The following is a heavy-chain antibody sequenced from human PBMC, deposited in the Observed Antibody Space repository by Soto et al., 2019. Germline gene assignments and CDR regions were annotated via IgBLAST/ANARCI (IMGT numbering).Heavy chain of an antibody. CDR1: GYTFTRYG. CDR3: AKNGQPPYYYYGLDV. CDR2: ISGYNGDT. Sequence: QGQLVQSGGEVKKPGASVKVSCKASGYTFTRYGISWVRQAPGQGLEWMGWISGYNGDTKFAQKFQDRVTMTIDPSTTTAYMELRSLTSDDTAVYYCAKNGQPPYYYYGLDVWGQGTTVTVSS. J-gene: IGHJ6*02. D-gene: IGHD2-8*01. V-gene: IGHV1-18*01.